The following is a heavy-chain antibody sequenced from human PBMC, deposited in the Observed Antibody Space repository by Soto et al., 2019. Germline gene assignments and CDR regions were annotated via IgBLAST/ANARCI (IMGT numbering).Heavy chain of an antibody. D-gene: IGHD6-19*01. CDR2: ISAYNGNT. V-gene: IGHV1-18*04. CDR3: ARALFGAVLGAVATNRGFGP. Sequence: QVQLVQSGAEVKKPGASAKVSCKASGYTFTSYGISWVRQAPGQGLEWMGWISAYNGNTNYAQKLQGSVTMTTDTSTSTAYMELRSVGSDDTAVYYCARALFGAVLGAVATNRGFGPWGQGTLVTVSS. CDR1: GYTFTSYG. J-gene: IGHJ5*02.